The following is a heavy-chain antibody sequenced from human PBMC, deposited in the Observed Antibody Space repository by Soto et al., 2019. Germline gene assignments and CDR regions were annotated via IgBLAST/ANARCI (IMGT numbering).Heavy chain of an antibody. CDR1: GGSISSGGYS. J-gene: IGHJ6*02. CDR2: IYPTGTT. V-gene: IGHV4-30-2*06. Sequence: QLQLRESGSGLVKPSETLSLTCTVSGGSISSGGYSWSWIRQSPEKGLEWLGCIYPTGTTYYHPSFKSRVTISVHTSRNQFSLNLTSVTAADTAVYFCARAPPGPSPRWVLWGQGTTVTVSS. CDR3: ARAPPGPSPRWVL. D-gene: IGHD3-10*01.